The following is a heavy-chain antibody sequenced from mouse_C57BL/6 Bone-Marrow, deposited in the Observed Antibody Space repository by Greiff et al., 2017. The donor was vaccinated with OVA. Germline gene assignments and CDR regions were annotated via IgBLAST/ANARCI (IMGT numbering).Heavy chain of an antibody. CDR3: ARRGKLGRDFAY. V-gene: IGHV1-69*01. Sequence: KESCKASGYTFTSYWMHWVKQRPGQGLEWIGEIDPSDSYTNYNQKFKGKSTLTVDKSSSTAYMQLSSLTSEDSAVYYCARRGKLGRDFAYWGQGTLVTVSA. CDR1: GYTFTSYW. D-gene: IGHD4-1*01. CDR2: IDPSDSYT. J-gene: IGHJ3*01.